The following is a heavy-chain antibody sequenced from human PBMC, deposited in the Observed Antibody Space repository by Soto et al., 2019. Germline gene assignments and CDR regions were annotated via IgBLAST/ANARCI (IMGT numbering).Heavy chain of an antibody. CDR3: ARDVWFGDVSYMDV. D-gene: IGHD3-10*01. Sequence: GGSLRLSCAASGFTFSDYYMSWIRQAPGKGLEWVSYISSSGSTIYYADSVKGRFTISRDNAKNSLYLQMNSLRAEDTAVYYCARDVWFGDVSYMDVWGKGTTVTVSS. CDR2: ISSSGSTI. J-gene: IGHJ6*03. V-gene: IGHV3-11*01. CDR1: GFTFSDYY.